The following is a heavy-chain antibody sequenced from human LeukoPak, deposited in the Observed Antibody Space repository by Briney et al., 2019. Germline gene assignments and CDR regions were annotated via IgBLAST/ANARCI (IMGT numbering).Heavy chain of an antibody. CDR3: ASALGRVTYYYFDY. V-gene: IGHV4-39*07. Sequence: SETLSLTCTVSGGSITSSSYYWGWIRQPPGNGLEWIGSIYYTGSTSYNPSLKSRLTISVDTSKNQFSLKLSSMTAADTAVYYCASALGRVTYYYFDYWGQGMLVTVSS. J-gene: IGHJ4*02. CDR1: GGSITSSSYY. CDR2: IYYTGST. D-gene: IGHD2-21*02.